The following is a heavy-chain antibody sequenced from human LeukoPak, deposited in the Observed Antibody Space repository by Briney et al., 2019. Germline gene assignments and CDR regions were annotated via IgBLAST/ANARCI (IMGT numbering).Heavy chain of an antibody. CDR3: ASYGSWYYNWFDP. D-gene: IGHD6-13*01. Sequence: ASVKVSCKASGYTFTSYAMNWVRQAPGQGLEWVGWINTNTGNPTYAQGFTGRFVFSLDTSVSTAYLQISSLKAEDTAVYYCASYGSWYYNWFDPWGQGTLVTVSS. J-gene: IGHJ5*02. CDR1: GYTFTSYA. CDR2: INTNTGNP. V-gene: IGHV7-4-1*02.